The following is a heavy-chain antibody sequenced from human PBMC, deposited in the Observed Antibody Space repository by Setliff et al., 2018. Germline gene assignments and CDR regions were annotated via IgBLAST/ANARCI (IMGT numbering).Heavy chain of an antibody. CDR3: ARDFYYTSGKVGLTDY. V-gene: IGHV3-11*04. CDR1: GGSISSSSYY. CDR2: ICNSGSTI. J-gene: IGHJ4*02. D-gene: IGHD3-10*01. Sequence: LSLTCTVSGGSISSSSYYWGWIRQPPGKGLEWVSYICNSGSTIYYADSVKGRFTISRDNAKNSLYLQMNSLRAEDTAVYYCARDFYYTSGKVGLTDYWGQGTLVTVS.